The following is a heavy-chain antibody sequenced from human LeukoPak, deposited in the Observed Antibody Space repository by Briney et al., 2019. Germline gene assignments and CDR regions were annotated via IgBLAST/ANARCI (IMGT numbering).Heavy chain of an antibody. Sequence: SETLSLTCAVYGGSFSSYYWSWIRQPPGKGLEWIGEINHSGSTNYNPSLKSRVTISVDTSKNQFSLKLSSVTAADTAVYYCARDLGVWGSGSYFISYFDYWGQGTLVTVSS. D-gene: IGHD3-10*01. CDR3: ARDLGVWGSGSYFISYFDY. V-gene: IGHV4-34*01. CDR2: INHSGST. CDR1: GGSFSSYY. J-gene: IGHJ4*02.